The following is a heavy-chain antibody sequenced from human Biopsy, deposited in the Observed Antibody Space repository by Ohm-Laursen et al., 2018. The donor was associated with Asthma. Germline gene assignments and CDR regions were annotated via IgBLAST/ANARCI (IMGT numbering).Heavy chain of an antibody. V-gene: IGHV1-69*01. D-gene: IGHD5-12*01. CDR2: LIPVLGTP. J-gene: IGHJ6*02. CDR1: GDSFSNYA. CDR3: ARGYSGSDRIVYYYSGLEV. Sequence: SSVKVSCNASGDSFSNYAISWVRQTPGQGLEWMGGLIPVLGTPDHAQMFEGRVTITADESTSTAYMELSSLSSGDTAVYYCARGYSGSDRIVYYYSGLEVWGQGTTVTVSS.